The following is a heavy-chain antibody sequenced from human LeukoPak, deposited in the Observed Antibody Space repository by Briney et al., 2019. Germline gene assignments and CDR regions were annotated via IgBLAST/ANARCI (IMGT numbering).Heavy chain of an antibody. V-gene: IGHV3-21*01. D-gene: IGHD1-7*01. J-gene: IGHJ4*02. Sequence: GGSLRLSCAASGFTFSSYSMNWVRQAPGKGLEWVSSISSSSSYIYYADSVKGRFTISRDNSKNTLYLQMNSLRAEDTAVYYCASLYNWNYPFIDYWGQGTLVTVSS. CDR1: GFTFSSYS. CDR3: ASLYNWNYPFIDY. CDR2: ISSSSSYI.